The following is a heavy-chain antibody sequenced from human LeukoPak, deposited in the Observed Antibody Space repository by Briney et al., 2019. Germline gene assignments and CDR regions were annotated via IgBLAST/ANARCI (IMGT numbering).Heavy chain of an antibody. V-gene: IGHV4-4*07. CDR3: ARVDTAMRGLYYYYYMDV. CDR2: IYTSGSA. D-gene: IGHD5-18*01. J-gene: IGHJ6*03. Sequence: SETLSLTCTVSGDSISSFHWSWIRQPAGKGLEWIGRIYTSGSANYNPSLKSRVTISVDTSKNQFSLKLSSVTAADTAVYYCARVDTAMRGLYYYYYMDVWGKGTTVTVSS. CDR1: GDSISSFH.